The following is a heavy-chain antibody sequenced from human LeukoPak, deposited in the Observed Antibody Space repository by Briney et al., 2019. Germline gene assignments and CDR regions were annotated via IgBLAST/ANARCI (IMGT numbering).Heavy chain of an antibody. J-gene: IGHJ4*02. CDR1: GYTFTNYY. V-gene: IGHV1-2*06. CDR2: INPNSGDT. CDR3: AKSQKGYFDY. Sequence: ASVNVSCKASGYTFTNYYIHWVRQAPGQGLEWMGRINPNSGDTNYAQKFQGRVTMTRDTSITTAYMEPSGLRSDDTAVYYCAKSQKGYFDYWGQGTLVTVSS.